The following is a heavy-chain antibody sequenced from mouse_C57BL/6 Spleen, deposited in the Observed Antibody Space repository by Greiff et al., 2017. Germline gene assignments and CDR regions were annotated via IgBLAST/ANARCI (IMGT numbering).Heavy chain of an antibody. V-gene: IGHV5-16*01. CDR1: GFTFSDYY. D-gene: IGHD3-2*02. Sequence: EVMLVESEGGLVQPGSSMKLSCTASGFTFSDYYMAWVRQVPEKGLEWVANINYDGSSTYYLDSLKSRFIISRDNAKNILYLQMSSLKSEDTATYYCAKRDSSGSLAYWGQGTLVTVSA. CDR3: AKRDSSGSLAY. CDR2: INYDGSST. J-gene: IGHJ3*01.